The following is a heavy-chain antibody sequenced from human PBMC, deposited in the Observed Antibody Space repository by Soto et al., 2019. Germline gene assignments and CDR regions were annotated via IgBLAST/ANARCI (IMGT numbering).Heavy chain of an antibody. J-gene: IGHJ4*02. V-gene: IGHV4-34*01. D-gene: IGHD6-19*01. CDR1: GVSFTAYY. CDR3: AGSLITGPGVITY. Sequence: TLSLTCAVYGVSFTAYYWSCIRQPPGRGLEWIGEITHSGSTHYNPSLKSRVTISLHMSKNQFSLKLISVTAPDTAVYYCAGSLITGPGVITYWGPVTLVTVSS. CDR2: ITHSGST.